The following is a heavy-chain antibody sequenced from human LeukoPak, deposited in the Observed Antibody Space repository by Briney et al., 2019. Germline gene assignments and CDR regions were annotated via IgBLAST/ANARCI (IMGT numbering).Heavy chain of an antibody. Sequence: AAVKVSCKASGYTFINYYIHWVRQAPGQGLEWMGLINPGGGSTTYSQKFQGRVTMTRDTSTNTVYMELNSLSSEDTALYYCARARTGDSDYWGQGTLVTVSS. CDR1: GYTFINYY. CDR2: INPGGGST. D-gene: IGHD7-27*01. J-gene: IGHJ4*02. V-gene: IGHV1-46*01. CDR3: ARARTGDSDY.